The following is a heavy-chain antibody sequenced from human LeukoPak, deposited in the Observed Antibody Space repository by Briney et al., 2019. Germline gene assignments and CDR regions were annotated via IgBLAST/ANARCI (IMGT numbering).Heavy chain of an antibody. D-gene: IGHD2-2*01. J-gene: IGHJ4*02. CDR1: GFTVSSNY. Sequence: GGSLRLSCAASGFTVSSNYMSWVRQAPGKGLEWVSVIYSGGSTYYADSVKGRFTISRDNAKSSLYLQMNSLRAEDTAVYYCARDEPDGGSASWGQGTLVTVSS. CDR2: IYSGGST. V-gene: IGHV3-53*01. CDR3: ARDEPDGGSAS.